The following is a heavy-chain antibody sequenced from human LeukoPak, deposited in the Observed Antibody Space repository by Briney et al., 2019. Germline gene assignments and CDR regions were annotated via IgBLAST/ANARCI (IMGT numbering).Heavy chain of an antibody. CDR3: ARVMRFLEWFPFDY. Sequence: GESLRLSCAASGFTFSSYAMHWVRQAPGKGLEYVSAISTKGGTTYYANSVKGRFTISRDNSKNTLYLQMGSLGAEDMAVYYCARVMRFLEWFPFDYWGQGILVTVSS. CDR1: GFTFSSYA. J-gene: IGHJ4*02. CDR2: ISTKGGTT. D-gene: IGHD3-3*01. V-gene: IGHV3-64*01.